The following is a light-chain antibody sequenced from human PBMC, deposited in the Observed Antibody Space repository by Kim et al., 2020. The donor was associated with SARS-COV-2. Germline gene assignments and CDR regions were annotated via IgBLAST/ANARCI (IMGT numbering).Light chain of an antibody. CDR1: QSVSNH. J-gene: IGKJ2*01. CDR3: QQYSDWPPGDT. V-gene: IGKV3-15*01. Sequence: EIVMTQSPATLSVSPGERATLSCRASQSVSNHLAWYQQRPGQAPRLLIYGASTRATGIPARFSGSGSGTDFTLTISTLQSEDFAVYFCQQYSDWPPGDTFGQGTKLEIK. CDR2: GAS.